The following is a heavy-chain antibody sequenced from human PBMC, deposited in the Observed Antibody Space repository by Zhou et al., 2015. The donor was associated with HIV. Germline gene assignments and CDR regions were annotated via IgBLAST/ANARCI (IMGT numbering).Heavy chain of an antibody. CDR2: IIPMFGRP. V-gene: IGHV1-69*01. Sequence: QVQLVQSGTEVKKPGSSVKVSCKASGGTFNNYPINWVRQAPGQGLEWMGGIIPMFGRPDYAQKFQGRVTITADESTSTAYMEVTSLTSEDTAVFYCARQHGYVWGSNIGNYFDLWGPGTLVTVSS. CDR3: ARQHGYVWGSNIGNYFDL. J-gene: IGHJ4*02. CDR1: GGTFNNYP. D-gene: IGHD3-16*01.